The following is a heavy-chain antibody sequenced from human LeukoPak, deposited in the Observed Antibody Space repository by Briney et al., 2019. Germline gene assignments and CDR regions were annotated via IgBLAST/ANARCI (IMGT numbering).Heavy chain of an antibody. Sequence: ASVKVSCKASGGTFSSYAISWVRQAPGQGLEWMGWISAYNGNTNYAQKLQGRVTMTTDTSTSTAYMELRSLRSDDTAVYYCARDHSYAFDIWGQGTMVTVSS. CDR1: GGTFSSYA. J-gene: IGHJ3*02. CDR2: ISAYNGNT. CDR3: ARDHSYAFDI. V-gene: IGHV1-18*01.